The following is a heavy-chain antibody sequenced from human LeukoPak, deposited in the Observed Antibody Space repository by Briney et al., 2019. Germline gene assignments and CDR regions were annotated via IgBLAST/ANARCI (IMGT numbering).Heavy chain of an antibody. V-gene: IGHV3-21*01. D-gene: IGHD3-22*01. J-gene: IGHJ4*02. CDR1: GLTFSSYS. CDR3: AQLRRISDRSGFYYYYDN. CDR2: INTVASYI. Sequence: GGSLRLSCAASGLTFSSYSFNWVRQAPGKGLEWVSSINTVASYIYYADSVRGRFTISRDNAENSLWLQMNGLRAEDSAVYYCAQLRRISDRSGFYYYYDNWGQGTLVTVSS.